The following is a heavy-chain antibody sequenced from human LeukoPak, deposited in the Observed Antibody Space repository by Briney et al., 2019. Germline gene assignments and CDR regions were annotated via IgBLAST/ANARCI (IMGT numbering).Heavy chain of an antibody. D-gene: IGHD3-10*01. CDR1: GFTFTSYG. V-gene: IGHV3-30*03. Sequence: SGTSLRLSCAASGFTFTSYGMHWVRQAPGKGLEWVALITYDGYYKYYSDSVKGRFTISSDTSKNTLYLQMNSLRDEDTAVYYCARDLSPVVRASPMGYWGQGTLVTVSS. J-gene: IGHJ4*02. CDR3: ARDLSPVVRASPMGY. CDR2: ITYDGYYK.